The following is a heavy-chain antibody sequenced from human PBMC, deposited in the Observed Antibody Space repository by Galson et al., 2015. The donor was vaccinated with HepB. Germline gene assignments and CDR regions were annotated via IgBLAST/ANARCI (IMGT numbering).Heavy chain of an antibody. CDR2: IDTSGGHT. CDR3: ASYRVTAGRWFDP. D-gene: IGHD2-2*01. V-gene: IGHV3-23*01. Sequence: SLRLSCAASGFTFTSYDMTWVRQAPGKGLEWVSVIDTSGGHTSYADSVKGRFTISRDNSNSTLSLQMNSLRVEDTAIYYCASYRVTAGRWFDPWGHGTLVTASS. CDR1: GFTFTSYD. J-gene: IGHJ5*02.